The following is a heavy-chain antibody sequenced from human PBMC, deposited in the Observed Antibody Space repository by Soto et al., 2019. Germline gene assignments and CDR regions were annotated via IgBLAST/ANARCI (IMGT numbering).Heavy chain of an antibody. J-gene: IGHJ6*03. CDR1: GFTVSSNY. D-gene: IGHD3-10*01. Sequence: EVQLVESGGGLVQPGGSLRLSCAASGFTVSSNYMSWVRQAPGKGLEWVSVIYSGGSTYYADSVKGRFTISRDNSKNTLYLQMNSLRAEDTAVYYCAREFFTMVRYYYYMDVWGKGTTVTVSS. CDR2: IYSGGST. V-gene: IGHV3-66*01. CDR3: AREFFTMVRYYYYMDV.